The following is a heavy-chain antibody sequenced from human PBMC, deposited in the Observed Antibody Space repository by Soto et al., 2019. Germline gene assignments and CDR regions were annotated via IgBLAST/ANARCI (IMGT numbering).Heavy chain of an antibody. Sequence: QVQLQQWGAGLLKPSETLSLTCAVYGGSFSGYYWSWIRQPPGKGLEWIGEINHSGSTNYNPSLKIRVTISVDTAKNQFSLKLSSVTAADTAVYYCARSTGTTYSGFDPWGQGTLVTVSS. J-gene: IGHJ5*02. CDR1: GGSFSGYY. V-gene: IGHV4-34*01. D-gene: IGHD1-7*01. CDR3: ARSTGTTYSGFDP. CDR2: INHSGST.